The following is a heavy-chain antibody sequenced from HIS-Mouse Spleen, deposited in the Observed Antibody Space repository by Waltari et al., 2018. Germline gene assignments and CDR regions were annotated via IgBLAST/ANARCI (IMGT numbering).Heavy chain of an antibody. CDR1: GFTVSTTY. D-gene: IGHD6-6*01. CDR3: ARDTVIAARSYGMDV. V-gene: IGHV3-53*02. Sequence: EVQLVETGGGLIQPGGSLRLSCAASGFTVSTTYFSWVRQAPGKGLEWVSVIYSGGSTYYADSVKGRFTISRDNSKNTLYLQMNSLRAEDTAVYYCARDTVIAARSYGMDVWGQGTTVTVSS. J-gene: IGHJ6*02. CDR2: IYSGGST.